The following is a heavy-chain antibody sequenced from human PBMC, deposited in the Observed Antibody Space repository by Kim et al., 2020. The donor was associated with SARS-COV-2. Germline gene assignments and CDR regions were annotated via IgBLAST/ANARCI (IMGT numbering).Heavy chain of an antibody. V-gene: IGHV3-33*05. CDR1: GFTFSSYG. CDR2: ISYDGSNK. J-gene: IGHJ6*02. Sequence: GGSLRLSCAASGFTFSSYGMHWVRQAPGKGLEWVAVISYDGSNKYYADSVKDRFTISRDNSKNTLYLQMNSLRAEDTAVYYCARHVLLWFGESPVNYGMDVWGQGTTVTVSS. D-gene: IGHD3-10*01. CDR3: ARHVLLWFGESPVNYGMDV.